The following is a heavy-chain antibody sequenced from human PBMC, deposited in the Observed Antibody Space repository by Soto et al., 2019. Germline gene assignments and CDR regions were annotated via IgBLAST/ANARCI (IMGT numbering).Heavy chain of an antibody. CDR2: ISAYNGNT. V-gene: IGHV1-18*04. CDR3: ARVSGFFGVVIIRDYYYGMDV. CDR1: GYTFTSYG. Sequence: GASVKVSCKASGYTFTSYGISCVRQAPGQGLEWMGWISAYNGNTNYAQKLQGRVTMTTDTSTSTAYMELRSLRSDDTAVYYCARVSGFFGVVIIRDYYYGMDVWGQGTTVTV. J-gene: IGHJ6*02. D-gene: IGHD3-3*01.